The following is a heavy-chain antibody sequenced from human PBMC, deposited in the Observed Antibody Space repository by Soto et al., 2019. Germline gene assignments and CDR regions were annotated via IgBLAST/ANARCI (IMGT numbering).Heavy chain of an antibody. V-gene: IGHV1-18*01. CDR1: GYTFTSYG. CDR2: MSAYNGNT. D-gene: IGHD4-17*01. J-gene: IGHJ6*03. Sequence: ASVKVSCKASGYTFTSYGISWVRQAPGQGLEWMGWMSAYNGNTNYAQKLQGRVTMTRNTSISTAYMELSSLRSEDTAVYYCATWGEYGDYTGYYYYYMDVWGKGTTVTVSS. CDR3: ATWGEYGDYTGYYYYYMDV.